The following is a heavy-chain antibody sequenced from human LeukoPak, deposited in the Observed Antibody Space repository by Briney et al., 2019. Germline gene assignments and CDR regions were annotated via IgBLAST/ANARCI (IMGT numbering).Heavy chain of an antibody. Sequence: AGGSLRLSCAASGFTFSSYAMHWVRQAPGKGLEWVAVISYDGSNKYYADSVKGRFTISRDNSKNTLYLQMNSLRAEDTAVYYCARELEYYYDSSGYLCYWGQGTLVTVSS. J-gene: IGHJ4*02. V-gene: IGHV3-30-3*01. CDR3: ARELEYYYDSSGYLCY. CDR2: ISYDGSNK. CDR1: GFTFSSYA. D-gene: IGHD3-22*01.